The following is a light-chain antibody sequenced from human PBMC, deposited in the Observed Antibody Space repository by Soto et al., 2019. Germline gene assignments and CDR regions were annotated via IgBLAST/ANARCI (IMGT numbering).Light chain of an antibody. CDR2: KAS. J-gene: IGKJ1*01. CDR1: QSINSW. Sequence: IQMTQSPSTLSASIGDRVTITCRASQSINSWLAWYQQKPGKAPKLLIYKASTLESGVPSRFSGSGSGTEFTLTISCLQPDDFATYYCQHYNSYSEAFGQGTKVDIK. V-gene: IGKV1-5*03. CDR3: QHYNSYSEA.